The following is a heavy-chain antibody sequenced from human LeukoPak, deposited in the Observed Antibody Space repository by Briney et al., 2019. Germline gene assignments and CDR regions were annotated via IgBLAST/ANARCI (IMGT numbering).Heavy chain of an antibody. CDR3: ASGRGIRFTMDV. D-gene: IGHD3-3*01. CDR1: XXXFSXYA. J-gene: IGHJ6*03. Sequence: VSCXXSXXXFSXYAXXWVRQAPGQGLEWMGGIIPIFGTANYAQRFQGRVTITTDESTSTAYMELSSLRSEDTAVYYCASGRGIRFTMDVWGKGTTVTVSS. V-gene: IGHV1-69*05. CDR2: IIPIFGTA.